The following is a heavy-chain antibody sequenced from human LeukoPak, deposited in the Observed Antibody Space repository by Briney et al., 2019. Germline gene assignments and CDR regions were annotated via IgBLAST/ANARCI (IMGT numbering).Heavy chain of an antibody. Sequence: GASVKVSCKASGYTFTSHYIHWVRQAPGQGLEWMGIINPSGGTTSYAQKFQGRVIMTRDMSRSTVYMDLSSLRSDDTAVYYCARDFCGDCDSGGWYHFDYWGQGTLVTVSS. CDR2: INPSGGTT. J-gene: IGHJ4*02. CDR3: ARDFCGDCDSGGWYHFDY. CDR1: GYTFTSHY. D-gene: IGHD2-21*02. V-gene: IGHV1-46*01.